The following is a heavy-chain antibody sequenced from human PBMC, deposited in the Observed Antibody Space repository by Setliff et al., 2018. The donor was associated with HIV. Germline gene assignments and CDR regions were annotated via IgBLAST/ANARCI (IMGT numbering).Heavy chain of an antibody. CDR1: GFTFDDYA. Sequence: PGGSLRLSCAASGFTFDDYALTWVRQAPGKGLEWVGFVRSKPNGGTTDYAASVKGRFTISRDDAKTIAYLHMNSLTTDDTAVYFCTRNTDVDSVYRPFHIWGQGTMVTVSS. J-gene: IGHJ3*02. CDR3: TRNTDVDSVYRPFHI. D-gene: IGHD1-26*01. V-gene: IGHV3-49*04. CDR2: VRSKPNGGTT.